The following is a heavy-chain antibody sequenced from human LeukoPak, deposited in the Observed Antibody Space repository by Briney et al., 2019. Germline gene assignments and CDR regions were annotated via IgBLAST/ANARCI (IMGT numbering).Heavy chain of an antibody. CDR1: GFTFSSYA. D-gene: IGHD2-15*01. J-gene: IGHJ3*02. CDR2: ISGSGGST. Sequence: GGSLRLSCGASGFTFSSYAMSWVRQAPGKGLEWVSAISGSGGSTYYADSVKGRFTISRDNSKNTLYLQMNSLRAEDTAVYYCARQDIVVVVAARCDAFDIWGQGTMVTVSS. V-gene: IGHV3-23*01. CDR3: ARQDIVVVVAARCDAFDI.